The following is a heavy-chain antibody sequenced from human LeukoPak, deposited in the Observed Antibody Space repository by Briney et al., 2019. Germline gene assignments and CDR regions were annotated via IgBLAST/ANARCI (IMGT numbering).Heavy chain of an antibody. CDR2: INHTGSS. J-gene: IGHJ4*02. V-gene: IGHV4-38-2*01. Sequence: PETQSLTSGLSGYSLSIGYYGAGIGQPPGKGLEWIGTINHTGSSYYTPSLGSRVTISVDTSKNEFSLNLNSVTAADTAVYYCARAGWIITSGIDYWGQGALGTVSS. CDR1: GYSLSIGYY. CDR3: ARAGWIITSGIDY. D-gene: IGHD3-10*01.